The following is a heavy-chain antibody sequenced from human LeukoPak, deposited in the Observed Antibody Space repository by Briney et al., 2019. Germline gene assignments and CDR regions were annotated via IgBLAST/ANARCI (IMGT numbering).Heavy chain of an antibody. Sequence: GASVKVSCKASGYTFNSYGINWMRQAPGQGLEWMGWISVYNGQTNYAHKFQGRVTMTTDTSTRTVYMELRSLRSDDTAVYYCARDSGWELQHFYFDHWGQGTLVTVSA. D-gene: IGHD1-26*01. V-gene: IGHV1-18*01. CDR1: GYTFNSYG. CDR3: ARDSGWELQHFYFDH. CDR2: ISVYNGQT. J-gene: IGHJ4*02.